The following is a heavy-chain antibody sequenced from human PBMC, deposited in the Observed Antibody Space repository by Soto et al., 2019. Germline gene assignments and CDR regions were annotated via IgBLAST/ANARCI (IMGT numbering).Heavy chain of an antibody. J-gene: IGHJ4*02. V-gene: IGHV4-31*03. CDR1: GGFISSHDYY. D-gene: IGHD2-8*01. CDR3: AGKPNALYYFDF. CDR2: IHNSGIP. Sequence: QVQLQESGPGLVNPSQTLSLTCTASGGFISSHDYYWSWMRQHPARGLEWIGYIHNSGIPYYSPSLRSRVTISVDTSQNQVSLELRSVTAADTAVYYCAGKPNALYYFDFWGQGTLVTVSS.